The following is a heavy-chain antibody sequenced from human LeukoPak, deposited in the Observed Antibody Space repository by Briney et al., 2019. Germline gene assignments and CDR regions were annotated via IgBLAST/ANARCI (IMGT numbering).Heavy chain of an antibody. CDR1: GGSVSSGSYY. CDR2: IYYSGST. D-gene: IGHD3-22*01. Sequence: SETLSLTCTVSGGSVSSGSYYWSWIRQPPGKGLGWIGYIYYSGSTNYNPSLKSRVTISVDTSKNQFSLKLSSVTAADTAVYYCATYYYDSSGYYYFDYWGQGTLVTVSS. J-gene: IGHJ4*02. CDR3: ATYYYDSSGYYYFDY. V-gene: IGHV4-61*01.